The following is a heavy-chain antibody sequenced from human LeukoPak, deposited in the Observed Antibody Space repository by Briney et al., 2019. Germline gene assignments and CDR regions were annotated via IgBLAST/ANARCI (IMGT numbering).Heavy chain of an antibody. J-gene: IGHJ4*02. D-gene: IGHD3-16*02. V-gene: IGHV4-34*01. Sequence: PSETLSLTCAVYGGSFSGYYWSWIRQPPGKGLEWIGEINHSGSTNYNPSLKSRVTISVDTSKNQFSLKLSSVTAADTAVYYCARGPRRMGDDYVWGSYRWATLDYWGQGTLVTVSS. CDR3: ARGPRRMGDDYVWGSYRWATLDY. CDR2: INHSGST. CDR1: GGSFSGYY.